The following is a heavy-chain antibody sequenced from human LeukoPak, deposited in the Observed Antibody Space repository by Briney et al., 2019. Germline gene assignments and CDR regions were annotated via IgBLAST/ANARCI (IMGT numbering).Heavy chain of an antibody. J-gene: IGHJ3*01. CDR3: AKGTVTLAGDDAFDV. CDR1: GFTFSNYA. CDR2: ISGSGART. D-gene: IGHD6-19*01. Sequence: GGSLRLSCTASGFTFSNYAMNWVRQAPGKGLEWVSGISGSGARTYFAVSVKGRFTISRDNSRNTQYLQMNILRAVDTAVYYCAKGTVTLAGDDAFDVWGQGTMVTVSS. V-gene: IGHV3-23*01.